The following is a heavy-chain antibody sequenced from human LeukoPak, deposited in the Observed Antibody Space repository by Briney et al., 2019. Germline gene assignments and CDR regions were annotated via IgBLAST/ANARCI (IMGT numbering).Heavy chain of an antibody. CDR3: ARGRSSGSSNELLS. D-gene: IGHD3-10*01. J-gene: IGHJ5*02. CDR1: GFTFSSVG. CDR2: IKGSATKT. Sequence: GGSLRLSCAASGFTFSSVGMSWVRQAPGKGLEWVSGIKGSATKTYYAGSVKGRFTISRDNFKNTLSLAMNDLRFEDSGIYYCARGRSSGSSNELLSWGQGTRVTVSS. V-gene: IGHV3-23*01.